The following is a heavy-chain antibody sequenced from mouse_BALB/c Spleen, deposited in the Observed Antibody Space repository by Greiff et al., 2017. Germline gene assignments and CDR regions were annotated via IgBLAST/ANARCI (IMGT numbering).Heavy chain of an antibody. CDR1: GYTFTSYT. CDR3: ARSGRYDVFWYFDV. Sequence: VQLQQSGAELARPGASVKMSCKASGYTFTSYTMHRVKQRPGQGLEWIGYINPSSGYTNYNQKFKDKATLTADKSSSTAYMQLSSLTSEDSAVYYCARSGRYDVFWYFDVWGAGTTVTVSS. CDR2: INPSSGYT. J-gene: IGHJ1*01. V-gene: IGHV1-4*01. D-gene: IGHD2-14*01.